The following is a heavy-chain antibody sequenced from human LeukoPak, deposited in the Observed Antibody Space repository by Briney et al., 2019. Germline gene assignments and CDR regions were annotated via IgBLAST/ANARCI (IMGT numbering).Heavy chain of an antibody. CDR2: MNPKSGNT. V-gene: IGHV1-8*03. Sequence: ASVKVSCKASGYTFTRYDINWARQATGQGLEWMGWMNPKSGNTGHAQKFQGRVTITRDTSISTVYMELSSLRSEDTALYFCARVDGSPDYWGQGTLVTVSS. D-gene: IGHD2-15*01. CDR3: ARVDGSPDY. CDR1: GYTFTRYD. J-gene: IGHJ4*02.